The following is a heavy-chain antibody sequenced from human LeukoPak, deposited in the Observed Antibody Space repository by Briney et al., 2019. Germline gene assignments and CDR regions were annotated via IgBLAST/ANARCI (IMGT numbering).Heavy chain of an antibody. V-gene: IGHV4-59*01. Sequence: ASETLSLTRTVSGGSISSYYWSWIRQPPGKGLEWIGYIYYSGSTNYNPSLKSRVTISVDTSKNQFSLKLSSVTAADTAVYYCARVLQVGDTAMVNAFDIWGQGTMVTVSS. D-gene: IGHD5-18*01. J-gene: IGHJ3*02. CDR3: ARVLQVGDTAMVNAFDI. CDR1: GGSISSYY. CDR2: IYYSGST.